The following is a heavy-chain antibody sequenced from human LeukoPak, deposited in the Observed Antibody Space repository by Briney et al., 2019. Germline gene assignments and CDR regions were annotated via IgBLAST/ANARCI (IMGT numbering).Heavy chain of an antibody. Sequence: SQTLSLTCAISGDSVSSNSAAWHWIRQSPSRGLEWLGRTYYRSKWYNDYAVSVKSRITINPDTSKNQFSLQLNSVTPEDTAVYYCARGKGQWLVSRYYFDYWGQGTLVTVSS. D-gene: IGHD6-19*01. CDR1: GDSVSSNSAA. CDR2: TYYRSKWYN. V-gene: IGHV6-1*01. J-gene: IGHJ4*02. CDR3: ARGKGQWLVSRYYFDY.